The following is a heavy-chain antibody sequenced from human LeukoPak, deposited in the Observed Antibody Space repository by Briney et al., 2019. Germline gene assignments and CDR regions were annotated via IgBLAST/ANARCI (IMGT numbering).Heavy chain of an antibody. CDR3: ARDGLYYGSGSYYGY. V-gene: IGHV1-8*01. Sequence: ASVKVSCKASGYTFTSYDINWVRQATGQGLEWMGWMNPNSGNTGYAQKFQGRVTMTRNTSTSTAYMELRSLRSDDTAVYYCARDGLYYGSGSYYGYWGQGTLVTVSS. CDR1: GYTFTSYD. D-gene: IGHD3-10*01. CDR2: MNPNSGNT. J-gene: IGHJ4*02.